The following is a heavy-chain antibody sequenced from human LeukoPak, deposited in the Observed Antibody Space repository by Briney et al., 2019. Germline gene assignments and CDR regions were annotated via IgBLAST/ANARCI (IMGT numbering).Heavy chain of an antibody. D-gene: IGHD5-12*01. J-gene: IGHJ4*02. Sequence: SETLSLTCTVSGGSISSYYWSWIRRPPGKGLEWIGYIYYSGSTNYNPSLKSRVTISVDTSKNQFSLKLSSVTAADTAVYYCARVGGYSGYDLDYWGQGTLVTVSS. CDR2: IYYSGST. V-gene: IGHV4-59*01. CDR1: GGSISSYY. CDR3: ARVGGYSGYDLDY.